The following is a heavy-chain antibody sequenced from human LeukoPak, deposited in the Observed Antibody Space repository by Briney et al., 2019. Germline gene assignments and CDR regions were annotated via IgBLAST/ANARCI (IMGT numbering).Heavy chain of an antibody. Sequence: PGGSLRLSCAASGFTFSSYWMHWVRQAPGKGLVWASCIKSDGSSTTYADSVKGRFTISRDNAKNTLHLQMNSLRAEDTAVYYCARDSSSWYYDYWGQGTLVTVSS. CDR3: ARDSSSWYYDY. D-gene: IGHD6-13*01. CDR2: IKSDGSST. V-gene: IGHV3-74*03. J-gene: IGHJ4*02. CDR1: GFTFSSYW.